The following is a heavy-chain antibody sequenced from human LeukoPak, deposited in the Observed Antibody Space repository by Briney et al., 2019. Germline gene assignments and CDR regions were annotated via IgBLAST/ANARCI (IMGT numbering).Heavy chain of an antibody. V-gene: IGHV3-23*01. CDR2: ITGGHYAT. CDR3: TKDPNGDYIGAFDP. CDR1: GFGFSSFA. J-gene: IGHJ5*02. Sequence: PGGSLRLSCAASGFGFSSFAMTWVRQAPGKGLEWVSSITGGHYATYNTDSVKGRSTISRDNAKNTLYLQMNSLRADDTAIYYCTKDPNGDYIGAFDPWGQGTLVTVSS. D-gene: IGHD4-17*01.